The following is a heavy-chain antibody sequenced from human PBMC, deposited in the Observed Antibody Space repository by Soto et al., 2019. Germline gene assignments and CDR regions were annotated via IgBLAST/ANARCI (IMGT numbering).Heavy chain of an antibody. Sequence: GGSLRLSCEASGATFANYWMHWVRQAPGKGLVWVSRINNDGNDITYADSVMGRFTISRDNAKNSLYLQMNSLGDEDTAVYYCATDGVGVVPGDVFDIWGQGTMVTVSS. CDR3: ATDGVGVVPGDVFDI. J-gene: IGHJ3*02. V-gene: IGHV3-74*01. CDR1: GATFANYW. CDR2: INNDGNDI. D-gene: IGHD2-2*01.